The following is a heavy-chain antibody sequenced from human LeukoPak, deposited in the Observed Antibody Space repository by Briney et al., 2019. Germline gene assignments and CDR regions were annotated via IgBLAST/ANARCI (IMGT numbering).Heavy chain of an antibody. CDR3: ARSQSLGY. CDR1: GFTFSSYW. CDR2: IKHDGSDK. J-gene: IGHJ4*02. V-gene: IGHV3-7*04. Sequence: PGGSLRLSCAASGFTFSSYWMSWVRQAPGKGLEWVANIKHDGSDKYYVDSVKRRFTISRDNAENSLYLQLNTLRAEDRAMYYCARSQSLGYWGQGTLVTVSS.